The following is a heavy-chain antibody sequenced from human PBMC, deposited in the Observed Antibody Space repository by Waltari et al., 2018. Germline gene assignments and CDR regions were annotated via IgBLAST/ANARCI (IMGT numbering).Heavy chain of an antibody. CDR1: GFTFSSYA. CDR3: AKGVGPYDFWSGYYPYYFDY. V-gene: IGHV3-23*04. D-gene: IGHD3-3*01. Sequence: EVQLVESGGGLVQPGGSLRLSCAASGFTFSSYAMSWVRQAPGKGLGWVSAISGSGGSTYYADSVKGRFTISRDNSKNTLYLQMNSLRAEDTAVYYCAKGVGPYDFWSGYYPYYFDYWGQGTLVTVSS. CDR2: ISGSGGST. J-gene: IGHJ4*02.